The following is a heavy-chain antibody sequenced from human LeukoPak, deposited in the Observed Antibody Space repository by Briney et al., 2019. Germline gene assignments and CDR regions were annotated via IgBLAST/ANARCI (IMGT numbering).Heavy chain of an antibody. CDR3: ARHGGNDFWSGDNWFDP. J-gene: IGHJ5*02. Sequence: SETLSLTCAVSGYSISSGYYWGWIRQPPGKGLEWIGSIYHSGSTYYNPSLKSRVTISVDTSKNQFSLKLSSVTAAVTAVYYCARHGGNDFWSGDNWFDPWGQGTLVTVSS. CDR2: IYHSGST. V-gene: IGHV4-38-2*01. D-gene: IGHD3-3*01. CDR1: GYSISSGYY.